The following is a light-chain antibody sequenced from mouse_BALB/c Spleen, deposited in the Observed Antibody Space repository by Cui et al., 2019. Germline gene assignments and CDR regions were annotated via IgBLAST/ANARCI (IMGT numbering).Light chain of an antibody. CDR1: SSVSY. CDR2: DTS. Sequence: IGHPQSPAMLSGSPGEKVTMTCRASSSVSYMHWYQQKPGSSPKPLIYDTSNLASGVPARFSGSGSGTSYSLTISRVEAEDAATYYCQQWSSNPLTFGAGTKLELK. CDR3: QQWSSNPLT. J-gene: IGKJ5*01. V-gene: IGKV4-72*01.